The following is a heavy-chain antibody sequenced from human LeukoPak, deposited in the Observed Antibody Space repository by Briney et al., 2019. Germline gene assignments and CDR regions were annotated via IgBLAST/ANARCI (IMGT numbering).Heavy chain of an antibody. CDR1: GFTFSSYW. CDR3: ARAAVVVPAAKAGWYYYYYMDV. CDR2: IKQDGSEK. J-gene: IGHJ6*03. D-gene: IGHD2-2*01. V-gene: IGHV3-7*01. Sequence: AGGSLRLSCAASGFTFSSYWMSWVRQAPGKGLEWVANIKQDGSEKYYVDSVKGRFTISRDNAKSSLYLQMNRLRAEDTAVYYCARAAVVVPAAKAGWYYYYYMDVWGKGTTVTVSS.